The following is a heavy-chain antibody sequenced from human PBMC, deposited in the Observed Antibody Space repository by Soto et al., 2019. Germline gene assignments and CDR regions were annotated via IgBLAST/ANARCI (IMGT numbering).Heavy chain of an antibody. CDR3: ARDRAGALYFDY. CDR1: GGSISSGGYY. CDR2: IYYSGST. V-gene: IGHV4-31*03. D-gene: IGHD6-13*01. J-gene: IGHJ4*02. Sequence: QVQLQESGPGLVKPSQTLSLTCTVSGGSISSGGYYWSWIRQHPGKGLEWIGYIYYSGSTYYNPSLKSRVTISVDTPKNQFSLKLSSLTAADTAVYYCARDRAGALYFDYWGQGTLVTVSS.